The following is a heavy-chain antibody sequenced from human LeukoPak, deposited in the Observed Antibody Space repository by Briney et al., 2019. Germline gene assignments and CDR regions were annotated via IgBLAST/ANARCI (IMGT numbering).Heavy chain of an antibody. V-gene: IGHV3-48*01. CDR2: ISSSGSAI. CDR3: VRVKGSYFDY. D-gene: IGHD2-15*01. CDR1: GFPLSSYS. Sequence: SGGSLRLSCAAYGFPLSSYSINWVRQAPGKGLEWVSYISSSGSAIYYVDSVKGRFTVSRDNAKNSLFLPMNSPRAEDKAVYYCVRVKGSYFDYWGQGALVTVSS. J-gene: IGHJ4*02.